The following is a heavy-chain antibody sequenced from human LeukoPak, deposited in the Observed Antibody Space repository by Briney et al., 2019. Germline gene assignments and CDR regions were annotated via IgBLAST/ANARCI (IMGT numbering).Heavy chain of an antibody. Sequence: SETLSLTCTVSGGSISSSSHYWVWIRQPPGKGLEWIGSIYYSGRTYYNPSLKSRVTMSVDTSKNHFSLKLSSVTAADTAVYYCVRLTMVRGVIITNAGWGQGTLVTVSS. V-gene: IGHV4-39*01. D-gene: IGHD3-10*01. CDR2: IYYSGRT. J-gene: IGHJ4*02. CDR1: GGSISSSSHY. CDR3: VRLTMVRGVIITNAG.